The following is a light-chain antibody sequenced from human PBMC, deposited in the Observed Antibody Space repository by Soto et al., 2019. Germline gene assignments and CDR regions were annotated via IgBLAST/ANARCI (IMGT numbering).Light chain of an antibody. Sequence: DIQMTQSPSTLSGSVGDRVTITCRASQTISSWLAWYQQKPGKAPKLLIYKASTLKSGVPSRFSGSGSGTEFTLTISSLQADDFAHYYCQHYNCYSEAFGEGSKVELK. J-gene: IGKJ1*01. CDR2: KAS. V-gene: IGKV1-5*03. CDR1: QTISSW. CDR3: QHYNCYSEA.